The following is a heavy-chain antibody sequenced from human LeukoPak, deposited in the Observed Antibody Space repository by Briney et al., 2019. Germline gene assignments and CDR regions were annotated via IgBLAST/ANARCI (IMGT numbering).Heavy chain of an antibody. CDR3: ARQGSVRGNFQH. Sequence: SETLSLTCIVSGGSISNYYWTWIRQPPGKGLEWIGYIYYSGSTNYNPSLKSRVTISVDTSKNQFSLKLSSVTAADTAVYYCARQGSVRGNFQHWGQGTLVTVSS. V-gene: IGHV4-59*08. CDR2: IYYSGST. D-gene: IGHD3-16*01. J-gene: IGHJ1*01. CDR1: GGSISNYY.